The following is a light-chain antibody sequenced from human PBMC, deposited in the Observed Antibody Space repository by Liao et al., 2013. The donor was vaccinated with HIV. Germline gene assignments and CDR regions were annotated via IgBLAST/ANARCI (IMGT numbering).Light chain of an antibody. Sequence: SYELTQPPSVSVAPGKTARITCEGNNIGSKSVHWYQRKPGQAPVLVIYYDSDRPSGIPERFSGSNSGNTATLTISGTQALDEADYYCQAWDSSTWVFGGGTKLTVL. J-gene: IGLJ3*02. CDR3: QAWDSSTWV. CDR1: NIGSKS. V-gene: IGLV3-21*01. CDR2: YDS.